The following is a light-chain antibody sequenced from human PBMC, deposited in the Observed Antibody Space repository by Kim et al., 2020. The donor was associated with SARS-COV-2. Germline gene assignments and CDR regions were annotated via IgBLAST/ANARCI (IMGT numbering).Light chain of an antibody. Sequence: GSQGQTASSTCSGDKLGDKYACWYQQQPGQSHVLVIYKDSKRPSGIPERFSGSNSGNTATLTISGTQAMDEADYYCQAWDSSTAVFGGGTQLTVL. J-gene: IGLJ3*02. V-gene: IGLV3-1*01. CDR3: QAWDSSTAV. CDR2: KDS. CDR1: KLGDKY.